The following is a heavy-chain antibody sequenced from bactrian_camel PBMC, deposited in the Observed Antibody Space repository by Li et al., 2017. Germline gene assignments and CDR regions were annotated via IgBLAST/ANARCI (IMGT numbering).Heavy chain of an antibody. D-gene: IGHD2*01. CDR1: IPEYNSPRIKYC. CDR2: LSTSPGTA. Sequence: HVQLVESGGGSVQAGGSLRLSCDASIPEYNSPRIKYCMGWVRQAPGKGREGVAALSTSPGTADYADSVKGRFTISLDNGKNTLDLQMNNLKLEDSGMYYCAAGRLRNGYCYSLLNRLAYNNWGQGTQVTVS. V-gene: IGHV3S1*01. J-gene: IGHJ4*01. CDR3: AAGRLRNGYCYSLLNRLAYNN.